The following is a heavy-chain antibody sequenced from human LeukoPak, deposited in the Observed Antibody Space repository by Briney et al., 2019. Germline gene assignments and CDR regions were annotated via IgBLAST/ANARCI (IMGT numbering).Heavy chain of an antibody. CDR3: ARLFTMVRGGMDV. V-gene: IGHV5-51*01. D-gene: IGHD3-10*01. CDR1: GYSFTSYW. J-gene: IGHJ6*04. CDR2: IYPGDSDT. Sequence: GEFLKISCKGSGYSFTSYWIGWVRQMPGKGLEWMGIIYPGDSDTRYSPSFQGQVTISADKSISTAYLQWSSLKASDTAMYYCARLFTMVRGGMDVWGKGTTVTVSS.